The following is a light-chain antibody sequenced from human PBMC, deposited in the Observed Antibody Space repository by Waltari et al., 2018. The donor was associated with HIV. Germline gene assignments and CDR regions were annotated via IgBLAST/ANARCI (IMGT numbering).Light chain of an antibody. CDR2: DVS. V-gene: IGLV2-14*03. CDR3: SSYTSSSTPLVV. Sequence: QSDLTQPASVSGSPGQSITISCTGTSSDVVGYNYVPWYQQHPGKAPKLMIYDVSNRPSGVSNRFSGSKSGNTASLTISGLQAEDEADYYCSSYTSSSTPLVVFGGGTKLTVL. J-gene: IGLJ2*01. CDR1: SSDVVGYNY.